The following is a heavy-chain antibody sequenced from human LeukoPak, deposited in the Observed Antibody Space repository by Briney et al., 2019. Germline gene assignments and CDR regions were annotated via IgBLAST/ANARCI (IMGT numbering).Heavy chain of an antibody. D-gene: IGHD3-10*01. V-gene: IGHV1-24*01. Sequence: ASVKVSCKVSGYTLTELSMHWVRQAPGKGLEWMGGFDPEDGETIYAQKFQGRVTMTEDTSTDTAYMEPSSLRSEDTAVYYCATDPRGYYYYMDVWGKGTTVTVSS. J-gene: IGHJ6*03. CDR1: GYTLTELS. CDR3: ATDPRGYYYYMDV. CDR2: FDPEDGET.